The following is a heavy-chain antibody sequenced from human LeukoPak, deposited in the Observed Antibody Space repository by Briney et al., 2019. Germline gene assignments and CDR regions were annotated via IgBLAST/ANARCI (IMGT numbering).Heavy chain of an antibody. Sequence: SGGSLRLSCAASGFTFSSYAMSWVRQAPGKGLEWVSAISGSGGSTYYADSVKGRFTISRDNSKNTLYLQMNSLRAEDTAVYYCAKVIVGANPNNWFDPWGQGTLVTVSS. V-gene: IGHV3-23*01. CDR1: GFTFSSYA. J-gene: IGHJ5*02. CDR3: AKVIVGANPNNWFDP. D-gene: IGHD1-26*01. CDR2: ISGSGGST.